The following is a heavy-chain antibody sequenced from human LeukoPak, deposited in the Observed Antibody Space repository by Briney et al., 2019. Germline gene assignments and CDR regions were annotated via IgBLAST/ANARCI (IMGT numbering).Heavy chain of an antibody. J-gene: IGHJ5*02. V-gene: IGHV3-15*01. Sequence: PGGSLRLSCTASGLTFTTAWMSWVRRAPGKGLEWVGRIKSNNDGGTADFGAPVKDRFTMSRDDSRNTFYLQMNSLRTDDTAVYYCTTDRYYFDPWGQGTLVTVSS. CDR3: TTDRYYFDP. CDR1: GLTFTTAW. D-gene: IGHD3-22*01. CDR2: IKSNNDGGTA.